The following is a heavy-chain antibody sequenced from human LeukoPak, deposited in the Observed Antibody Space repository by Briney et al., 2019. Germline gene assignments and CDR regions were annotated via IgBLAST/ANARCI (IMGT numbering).Heavy chain of an antibody. CDR3: VKGGYSSSWSLFDY. D-gene: IGHD6-13*01. CDR1: GFTFSSYG. J-gene: IGHJ4*02. V-gene: IGHV3-64D*06. CDR2: ISNNGGSK. Sequence: PGGSLRLSCAASGFTFSSYGMHWVRQAPGKGLEYVSAISNNGGSKYYADSVKGRFTISRDNSKSTLYLQMSSLRVEDTAVYYCVKGGYSSSWSLFDYWGQGTLVTVSS.